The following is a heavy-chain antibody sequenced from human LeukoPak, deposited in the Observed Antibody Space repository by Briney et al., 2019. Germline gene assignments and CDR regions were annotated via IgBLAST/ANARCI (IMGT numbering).Heavy chain of an antibody. J-gene: IGHJ2*01. CDR3: ARIYYSSSYDYWYFDL. V-gene: IGHV4-34*01. CDR2: INHSGST. CDR1: GGSITDYY. D-gene: IGHD6-13*01. Sequence: SETLSLTCALSGGSITDYYYNWVRQPPGKGLEWIGEINHSGSTTYNPSLKSRVIIAVDTSKNQFSLKLTSVTAADTAVYYCARIYYSSSYDYWYFDLWGRGTLVTVSS.